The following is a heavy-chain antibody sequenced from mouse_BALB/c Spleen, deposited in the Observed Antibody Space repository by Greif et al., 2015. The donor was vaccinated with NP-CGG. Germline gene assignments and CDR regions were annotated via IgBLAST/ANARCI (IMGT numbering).Heavy chain of an antibody. CDR2: IDPANGNT. J-gene: IGHJ4*01. CDR1: GFNIKDTY. D-gene: IGHD2-2*01. CDR3: ASWLGNAMDY. Sequence: EVQLVESGAELVKPGASVKLSCTASGFNIKDTYMHWVKQRPEQGLEWIGRIDPANGNTKYDPKFQGKATITADASSNTAYLQLSSLTSEDTAVYYCASWLGNAMDYWGQGTSVTVSS. V-gene: IGHV14-3*02.